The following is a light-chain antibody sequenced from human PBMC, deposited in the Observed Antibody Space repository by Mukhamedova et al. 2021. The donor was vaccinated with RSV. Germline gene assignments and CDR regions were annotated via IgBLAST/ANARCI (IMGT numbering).Light chain of an antibody. CDR2: KAS. Sequence: WYQRRVHGKAPKLLIYKASSLESGVPSRFSGSGSGTEFTLTISSLQPDDFATYYCQQYNTFDTFGQGTKVEIK. V-gene: IGKV1-5*03. CDR3: QQYNTFDT. J-gene: IGKJ1*01.